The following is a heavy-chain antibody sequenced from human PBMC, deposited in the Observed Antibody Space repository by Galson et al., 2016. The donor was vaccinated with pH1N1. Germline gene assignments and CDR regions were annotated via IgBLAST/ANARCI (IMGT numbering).Heavy chain of an antibody. V-gene: IGHV1-2*02. J-gene: IGHJ4*02. Sequence: SCKASGDTFRDFYLHWVRQAPGQGLEWMGWINIKSGATKYAQKFQVRVTLNTDTSLNTVYMELSRLTSDDTAVYYCATAGVVVSATGEYWGQGTLVTVSS. CDR2: INIKSGAT. CDR3: ATAGVVVSATGEY. CDR1: GDTFRDFY. D-gene: IGHD2-15*01.